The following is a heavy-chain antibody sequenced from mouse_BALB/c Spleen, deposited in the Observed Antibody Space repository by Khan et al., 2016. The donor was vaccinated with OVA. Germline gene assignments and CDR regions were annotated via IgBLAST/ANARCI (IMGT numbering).Heavy chain of an antibody. CDR2: IYPGNSDT. CDR1: GYTFTNYW. D-gene: IGHD2-1*01. J-gene: IGHJ2*01. V-gene: IGHV1-5*01. Sequence: VQLQQSGTVLARPGASVKMSCKGSGYTFTNYWMHWVKQRPGQGLEWIGVIYPGNSDTNYNQKFKGKAKLTAVTSTSTAYMELNSLTNEDSAVYYGTRNGFGNYESWDYWGQGTTLTGSS. CDR3: TRNGFGNYESWDY.